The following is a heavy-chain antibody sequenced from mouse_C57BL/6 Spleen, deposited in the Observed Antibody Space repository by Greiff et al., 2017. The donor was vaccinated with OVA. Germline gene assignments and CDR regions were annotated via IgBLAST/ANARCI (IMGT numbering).Heavy chain of an antibody. CDR2: INPSTGGT. Sequence: EVKLMESGPELVKPGASVKISCKASGYSFTGYYMNWVKQSPEKSLEWIGEINPSTGGTTYNQKFKAKATLTVDKSSSTAYMQLKSLTSEDSAVYYCARYGYEDAMDYWGQGTSVTVSS. CDR1: GYSFTGYY. V-gene: IGHV1-42*01. CDR3: ARYGYEDAMDY. J-gene: IGHJ4*01. D-gene: IGHD2-2*01.